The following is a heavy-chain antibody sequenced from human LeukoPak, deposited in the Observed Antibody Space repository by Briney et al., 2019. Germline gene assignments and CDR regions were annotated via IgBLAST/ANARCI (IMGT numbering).Heavy chain of an antibody. V-gene: IGHV6-1*01. J-gene: IGHJ6*03. D-gene: IGHD6-19*01. Sequence: SQTLSLTCAISGDSVSSNSAAWNWIRQSPSRGLEWLGRTYYRSKWYNDYAVSVKSRITINPDTSKNQFSLQLNSVTPEDTAVYYCARGSSSSGWYGVYYYMDVWGKGTTVTVSS. CDR2: TYYRSKWYN. CDR1: GDSVSSNSAA. CDR3: ARGSSSSGWYGVYYYMDV.